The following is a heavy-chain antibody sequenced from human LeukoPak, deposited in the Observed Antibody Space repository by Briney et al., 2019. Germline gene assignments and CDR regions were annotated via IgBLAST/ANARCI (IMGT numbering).Heavy chain of an antibody. J-gene: IGHJ3*02. CDR1: GYTFTGYY. V-gene: IGHV1-2*02. CDR3: ATGDSSSWFNDAFDI. CDR2: INPNSGGT. Sequence: GASVKVSCKASGYTFTGYYMHWVGQAPGQGLEWMGWINPNSGGTNYAQKFQGRVTMTRDTSISTAYMELSRLTSDDTAVYYCATGDSSSWFNDAFDIWGQGTMVTISS. D-gene: IGHD6-13*01.